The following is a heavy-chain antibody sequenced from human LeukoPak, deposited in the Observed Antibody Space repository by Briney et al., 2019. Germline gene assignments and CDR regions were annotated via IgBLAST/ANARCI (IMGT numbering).Heavy chain of an antibody. Sequence: SETLSLTCTVSGGSISSGDYYWSWIRQHPGKGLEWIGYIYYSGSTYYNPSLKSRVTISVDTSKNQFSLKLSSVTAADTAVYYCAREPTVVTGAFDIWGQGTMVTVSS. CDR2: IYYSGST. V-gene: IGHV4-30-4*08. CDR3: AREPTVVTGAFDI. CDR1: GGSISSGDYY. J-gene: IGHJ3*02. D-gene: IGHD4-23*01.